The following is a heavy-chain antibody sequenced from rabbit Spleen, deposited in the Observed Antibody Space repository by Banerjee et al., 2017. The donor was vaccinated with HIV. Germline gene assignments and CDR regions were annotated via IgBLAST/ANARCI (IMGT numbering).Heavy chain of an antibody. CDR1: GVSFNDKDV. CDR2: IAGSSSGFT. Sequence: EQLEESGGGLVKPEGSLTLTCKASGVSFNDKDVMCWVRQAPGKGLEWISCIAGSSSGFTYSATWAKGRFTCSKTSSTTVTLQMTSLTAADTATYFCARDINAGRYYFDLWGQGTLVTVS. J-gene: IGHJ4*01. D-gene: IGHD4-2*01. CDR3: ARDINAGRYYFDL. V-gene: IGHV1S45*01.